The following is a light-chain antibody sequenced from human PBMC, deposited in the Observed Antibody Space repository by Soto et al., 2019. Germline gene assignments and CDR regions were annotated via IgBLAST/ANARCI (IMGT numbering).Light chain of an antibody. V-gene: IGKV3-20*01. CDR1: QSVSSAY. CDR2: SAS. CDR3: QLSGSSPLIT. J-gene: IGKJ5*01. Sequence: EIVLTQSPGTLSLSPGERATLSCRASQSVSSAYLAWYQQKPGQAPRLLIYSASSRATGIPDRFSGSGSGTDFTLNISRLEPEDFAVYYCQLSGSSPLITLGQGTRLEIK.